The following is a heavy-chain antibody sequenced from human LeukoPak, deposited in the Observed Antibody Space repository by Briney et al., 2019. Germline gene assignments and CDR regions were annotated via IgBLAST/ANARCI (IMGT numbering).Heavy chain of an antibody. CDR2: IYYSGST. CDR3: ARTVVVPAAIYYYYYGMDV. Sequence: SQTLSLTCTVSGGSISSGDYYWSWLRQPPGTGLEWIGYIYYSGSTYYNPSLKSRVTISVDTSKNQFSLKLSSVTAADTAVYYCARTVVVPAAIYYYYYGMDVWGQGTTVTVSS. CDR1: GGSISSGDYY. J-gene: IGHJ6*02. D-gene: IGHD2-2*01. V-gene: IGHV4-30-4*01.